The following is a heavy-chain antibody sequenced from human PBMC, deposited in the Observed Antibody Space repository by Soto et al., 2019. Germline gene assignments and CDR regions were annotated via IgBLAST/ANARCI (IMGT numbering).Heavy chain of an antibody. CDR2: IHSTSTTI. D-gene: IGHD2-15*01. CDR1: GFTFTTFS. Sequence: EVQLVESGGGLVQPGGSLRLSCAASGFTFTTFSMNWVRQAPGKGLEWVSYIHSTSTTIFYADSVKGRFTISRDNARNSLFLQVSSLRVEDTAVYYCARGNYCSGDRCTDGPNWFGPWGQGTLVTVSS. J-gene: IGHJ5*02. CDR3: ARGNYCSGDRCTDGPNWFGP. V-gene: IGHV3-48*01.